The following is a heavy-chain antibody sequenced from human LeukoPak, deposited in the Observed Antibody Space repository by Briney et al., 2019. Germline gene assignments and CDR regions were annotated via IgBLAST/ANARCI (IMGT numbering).Heavy chain of an antibody. CDR3: AKDRRIKTSQNGIFDY. CDR2: ISYDGSNK. D-gene: IGHD1-1*01. CDR1: GFAFSSYG. V-gene: IGHV3-30*18. J-gene: IGHJ4*02. Sequence: PGGSLRLSCAASGFAFSSYGMNWVRQAPGKGLEWVAVISYDGSNKYYADSVKGRFTISRDNSKNTLYLQMNSLRAEDTAVYYCAKDRRIKTSQNGIFDYWGQGTLVTVSS.